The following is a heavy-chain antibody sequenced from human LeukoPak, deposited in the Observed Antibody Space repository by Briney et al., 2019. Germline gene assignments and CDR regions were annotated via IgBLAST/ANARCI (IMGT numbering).Heavy chain of an antibody. D-gene: IGHD5-12*01. CDR3: ARRQYSGYDFDF. V-gene: IGHV5-51*01. Sequence: GESLKISCKASGYIFTNYWIGWVRQMPGKGLEWMGIIYPRDSDTRYSPSFQGQVTVSADKSISTAYLQWNTLEASDTAMYYCARRQYSGYDFDFWGQGTLVTVSS. J-gene: IGHJ4*02. CDR1: GYIFTNYW. CDR2: IYPRDSDT.